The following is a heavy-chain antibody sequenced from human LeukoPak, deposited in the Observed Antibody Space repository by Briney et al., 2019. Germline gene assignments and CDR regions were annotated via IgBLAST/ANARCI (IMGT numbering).Heavy chain of an antibody. CDR1: GYTFSSYW. CDR2: IYPGDSDT. J-gene: IGHJ4*02. Sequence: GGSLRLSXKGSGYTFSSYWIGWMRQMPGKGLEWMGIIYPGDSDTRYSPSLQGQVTISVDTSIGTAYLQWSSLKASDTAIYYCARQNDFRLDYWGQGTLVTVSS. D-gene: IGHD3-3*01. V-gene: IGHV5-51*01. CDR3: ARQNDFRLDY.